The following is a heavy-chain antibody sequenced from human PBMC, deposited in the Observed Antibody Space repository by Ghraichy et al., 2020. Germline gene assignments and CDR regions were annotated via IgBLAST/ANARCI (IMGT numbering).Heavy chain of an antibody. J-gene: IGHJ4*02. CDR1: GFTFSRYA. Sequence: GGSLRLSCAASGFTFSRYAMTWVRQAPGKGLEWVSAMSSSGDRTYYADSVKGRFTISRDNSKNTLSLQMDSLRAEDTAVNYCAKNAWYPFYYFDYWRQGTLVTVSS. CDR3: AKNAWYPFYYFDY. V-gene: IGHV3-23*01. D-gene: IGHD6-13*01. CDR2: MSSSGDRT.